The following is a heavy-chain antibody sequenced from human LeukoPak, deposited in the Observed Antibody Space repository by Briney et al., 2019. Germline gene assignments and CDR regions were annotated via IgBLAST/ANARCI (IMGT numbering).Heavy chain of an antibody. CDR3: ARGGELAAAGNNWFDP. CDR1: GFMFSSHG. V-gene: IGHV4-34*01. CDR2: INHSGST. D-gene: IGHD6-13*01. Sequence: GSLRLSCAASGFMFSSHGTNWIRQPPGKGLEWIGEINHSGSTNYNPSLKSRVTISVDTSKNQFSLKLSSVTAADTAVYYCARGGELAAAGNNWFDPWGQGTLVTVSS. J-gene: IGHJ5*02.